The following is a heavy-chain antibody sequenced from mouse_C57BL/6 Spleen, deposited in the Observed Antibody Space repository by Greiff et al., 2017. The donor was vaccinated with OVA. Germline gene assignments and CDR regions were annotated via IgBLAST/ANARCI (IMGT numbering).Heavy chain of an antibody. J-gene: IGHJ3*01. CDR2: INPNNGGT. CDR3: ARIYYGSSID. Sequence: VQLQQSGPELVKPGASVKIPCKASGYTFTDYNMDWVKQSHGKSLEWIGDINPNNGGTISNQKFKGKATVTVDKSSSTAYMELRSLTSEDTAVYYCARIYYGSSIDWGQGTLVTVSA. V-gene: IGHV1-18*01. D-gene: IGHD1-1*01. CDR1: GYTFTDYN.